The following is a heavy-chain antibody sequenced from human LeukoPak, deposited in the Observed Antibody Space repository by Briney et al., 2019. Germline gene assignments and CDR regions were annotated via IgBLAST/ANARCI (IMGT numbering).Heavy chain of an antibody. V-gene: IGHV4-4*07. CDR2: INTRGNT. D-gene: IGHD4-17*01. CDR3: AREYGDFDS. J-gene: IGHJ4*02. Sequence: SETLSLTCIVSGGSISNYYWSWIRQPAGKGLQWIGRINTRGNTNYNPSLKSRVTMSVDTSKNQFSLKLHSLTAADTAVYYCAREYGDFDSWGQGTLVTVSS. CDR1: GGSISNYY.